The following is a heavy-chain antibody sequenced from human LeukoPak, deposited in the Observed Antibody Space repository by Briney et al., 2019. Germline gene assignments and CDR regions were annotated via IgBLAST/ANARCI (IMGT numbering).Heavy chain of an antibody. V-gene: IGHV3-23*01. CDR1: GFTLSSYA. CDR3: AKDRKVGATARRYYYIDF. J-gene: IGHJ6*03. CDR2: ISGSGGST. D-gene: IGHD1-26*01. Sequence: GGSLRLSCAGSGFTLSSYAISWVRQAPGKGLEWVSAISGSGGSTYYADSVKGRFTISRDNSKNTLYLQMNSLRAEDTAVYYCAKDRKVGATARRYYYIDFWVKATTVTVSS.